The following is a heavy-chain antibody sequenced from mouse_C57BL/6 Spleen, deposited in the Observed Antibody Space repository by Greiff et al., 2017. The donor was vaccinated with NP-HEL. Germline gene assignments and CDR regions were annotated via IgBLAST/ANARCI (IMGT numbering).Heavy chain of an antibody. CDR1: GYTFTSYW. CDR3: AREEGYGNYQFAY. CDR2: IKPSNGGT. J-gene: IGHJ3*01. D-gene: IGHD2-1*01. Sequence: VQLQQSGTELVKPGASVKLSCKASGYTFTSYWMHWVKQRPGQGLEWIGNIKPSNGGTNYNEKFKSKATLTVDKSSSTAYMQLSSLTSEDSAVYYCAREEGYGNYQFAYWGQGTLVTVSA. V-gene: IGHV1-53*01.